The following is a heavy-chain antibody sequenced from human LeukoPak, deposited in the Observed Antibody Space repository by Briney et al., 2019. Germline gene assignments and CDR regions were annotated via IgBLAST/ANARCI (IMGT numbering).Heavy chain of an antibody. CDR2: IRSKAYGGTT. Sequence: PGGSLRLSCTASGFTFGDYAMSWVRQAPGKGLEGVGFIRSKAYGGTTEYAVSVKGRFTISRDDSKSIAYLQMNSLKTEDTAVYYCTRWSFDYWGQGTLVTVSS. V-gene: IGHV3-49*04. CDR3: TRWSFDY. D-gene: IGHD2-15*01. J-gene: IGHJ4*02. CDR1: GFTFGDYA.